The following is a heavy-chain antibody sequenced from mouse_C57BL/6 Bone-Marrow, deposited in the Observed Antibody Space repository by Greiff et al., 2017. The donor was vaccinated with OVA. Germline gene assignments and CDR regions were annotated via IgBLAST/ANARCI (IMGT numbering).Heavy chain of an antibody. CDR3: ARRGHDDGSSPFAY. CDR1: GYTFTSYW. D-gene: IGHD1-1*01. V-gene: IGHV1-59*01. Sequence: QVQLQQSGAELVRPGSSVKLSCKASGYTFTSYWMHWVKQRPGQGLEWIGVIDPSDSYTNYNQKFKGKATLTVDTSSSTAYMQLSSLTSADTAVYYGARRGHDDGSSPFAYWGQGTLVTVSA. CDR2: IDPSDSYT. J-gene: IGHJ3*01.